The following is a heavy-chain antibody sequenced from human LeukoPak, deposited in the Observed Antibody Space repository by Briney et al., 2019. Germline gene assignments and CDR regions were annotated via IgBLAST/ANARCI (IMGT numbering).Heavy chain of an antibody. CDR3: AKNGRPNLEWAVAFDY. CDR2: ISGSGGST. J-gene: IGHJ4*02. V-gene: IGHV3-23*01. D-gene: IGHD3-3*01. CDR1: GFTFSSYA. Sequence: PGGSLRLSCAASGFTFSSYAMSWARQAPGKGLEWVSAISGSGGSTYYADSVKGRFTISRDNSKNTLYLQMNSLRAEDTAVYYCAKNGRPNLEWAVAFDYWGQGTLVTVSS.